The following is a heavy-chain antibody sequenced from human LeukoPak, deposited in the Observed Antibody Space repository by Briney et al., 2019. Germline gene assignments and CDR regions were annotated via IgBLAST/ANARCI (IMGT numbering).Heavy chain of an antibody. CDR3: ARVNINNWHSCDY. J-gene: IGHJ4*02. CDR1: GFTVSSNY. CDR2: IYTGGST. D-gene: IGHD1-1*01. Sequence: GGSLRLSCAASGFTVSSNYMSWVRQAPGKGLEWVSVIYTGGSTYYADSVKGRFTISRDNSKNTLYLQMNSLRAEDTAVYYCARVNINNWHSCDYWGQGTLVTVSS. V-gene: IGHV3-53*01.